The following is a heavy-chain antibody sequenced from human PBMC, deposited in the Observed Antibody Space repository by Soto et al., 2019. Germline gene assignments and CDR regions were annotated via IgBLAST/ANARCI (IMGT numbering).Heavy chain of an antibody. Sequence: QVQLVQSGAEVKKPGASVKVSCKASGYTFTSYDINWVRQATGQGLEWMGWMNPNSGNTGYAQKFQGRVTMTRNTSISTAYMELSRLRSEDTAVYYCARVYVVVRGVIISQTSFDPWGQGTLVTVSS. CDR3: ARVYVVVRGVIISQTSFDP. J-gene: IGHJ5*02. V-gene: IGHV1-8*01. D-gene: IGHD3-10*01. CDR2: MNPNSGNT. CDR1: GYTFTSYD.